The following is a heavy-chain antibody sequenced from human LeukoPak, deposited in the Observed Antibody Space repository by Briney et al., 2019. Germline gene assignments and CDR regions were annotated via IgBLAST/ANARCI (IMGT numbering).Heavy chain of an antibody. D-gene: IGHD2-2*01. J-gene: IGHJ4*02. CDR2: VDDSGST. V-gene: IGHV4-59*01. CDR3: ARGLFSTRRESDY. Sequence: SETLSLTCSVSGGSTSNFYWSWIRQSPGKGLEWIGYVDDSGSTSYNPSLKSRVTISIDTSKNQFSLRLRSVAAADTAVYFCARGLFSTRRESDYWGQGTLVTVSS. CDR1: GGSTSNFY.